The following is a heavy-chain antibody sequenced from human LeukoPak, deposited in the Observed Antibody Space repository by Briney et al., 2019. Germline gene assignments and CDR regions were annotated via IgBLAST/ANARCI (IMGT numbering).Heavy chain of an antibody. D-gene: IGHD3-10*01. J-gene: IGHJ4*02. CDR2: IYYSGSS. CDR1: GGSISSSSYF. Sequence: SETLSLTCTVSGGSISSSSYFWGWIRQPPEKGLEWIGSIYYSGSSYYNPSLKSRVTISVDTSKNQFSLKLSSVTAVDTAVYYCARKENVYYYFDYWGQGTLVTVSS. CDR3: ARKENVYYYFDY. V-gene: IGHV4-39*07.